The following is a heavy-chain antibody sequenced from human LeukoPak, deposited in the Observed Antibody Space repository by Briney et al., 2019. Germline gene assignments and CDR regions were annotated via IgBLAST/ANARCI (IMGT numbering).Heavy chain of an antibody. J-gene: IGHJ6*03. CDR1: GYSFTNYW. V-gene: IGHV5-51*01. CDR2: IYPGDSDT. Sequence: GESLKISRKGSGYSFTNYWIGWVRQMPGKGLEWMGIIYPGDSDTRYSPSFQGQVTISADKSISTAYLQWSSLKASDTAMYYCARHGPSGYCSSTSCHIRAYYVDVWGPPPTVTVSS. D-gene: IGHD2-2*02. CDR3: ARHGPSGYCSSTSCHIRAYYVDV.